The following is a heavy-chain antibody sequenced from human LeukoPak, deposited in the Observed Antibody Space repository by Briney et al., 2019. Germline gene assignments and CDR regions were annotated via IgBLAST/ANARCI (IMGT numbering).Heavy chain of an antibody. D-gene: IGHD3-22*01. J-gene: IGHJ3*02. CDR1: AYTFTGYY. CDR3: AREEYYYDSSGYPKGGAFDI. Sequence: GASVKVSCKASAYTFTGYYMHWVRQAPGQGLEWMGWINPNSGGTNYAQKFQGRVTMIRDTSISTAYMELSRLRSDDTAVYYCAREEYYYDSSGYPKGGAFDIWGQGTMVTVSS. CDR2: INPNSGGT. V-gene: IGHV1-2*02.